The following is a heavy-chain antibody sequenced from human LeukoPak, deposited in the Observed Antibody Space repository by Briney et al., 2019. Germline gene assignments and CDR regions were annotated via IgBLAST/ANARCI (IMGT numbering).Heavy chain of an antibody. CDR1: GGSISSYY. Sequence: SATLSLTRPAPGGSISSYYRSWIRQPPGKGLQRIGYIYYSGSTNYNFSLKSRVTISVDASKNQFSLKLTSVTAADTAVYYCARLGKYSSSWYYFDYWGQGILVTASS. CDR3: ARLGKYSSSWYYFDY. D-gene: IGHD6-13*01. CDR2: IYYSGST. J-gene: IGHJ4*02. V-gene: IGHV4-59*01.